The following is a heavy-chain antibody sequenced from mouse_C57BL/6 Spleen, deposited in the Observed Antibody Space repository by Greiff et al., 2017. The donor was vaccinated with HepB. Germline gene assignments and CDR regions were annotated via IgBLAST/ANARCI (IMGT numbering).Heavy chain of an antibody. CDR3: ASLLRGFAY. Sequence: QVQLQPGAELVKPGASVKLSCKASGYTFTSYWMQWVKQRPGQGLEWIGEIDPSDSYTNYNQKFKGKATLTVDTSSSTAYMQLSSLTSEDSAVYYCASLLRGFAYWGQGTLVTVSA. J-gene: IGHJ3*01. D-gene: IGHD2-10*01. CDR2: IDPSDSYT. CDR1: GYTFTSYW. V-gene: IGHV1-50*01.